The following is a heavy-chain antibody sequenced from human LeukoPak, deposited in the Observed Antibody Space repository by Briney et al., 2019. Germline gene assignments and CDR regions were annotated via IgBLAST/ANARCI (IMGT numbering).Heavy chain of an antibody. CDR3: AKVFRSSTTPKSRLWLYYFDY. V-gene: IGHV3-30*02. Sequence: GGSLRLSCAASGFTFSSYGMDWVRQAPGKGLEWVAFIRYDGSDKFYADSVKGRFTISRDSSKNTLYLQMNSLRAEDTAVYYCAKVFRSSTTPKSRLWLYYFDYWGQGTLVTVSS. CDR2: IRYDGSDK. J-gene: IGHJ4*02. D-gene: IGHD2-2*01. CDR1: GFTFSSYG.